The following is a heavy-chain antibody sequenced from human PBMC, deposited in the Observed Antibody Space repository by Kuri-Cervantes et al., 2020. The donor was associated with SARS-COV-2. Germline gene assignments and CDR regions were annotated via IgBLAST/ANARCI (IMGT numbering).Heavy chain of an antibody. CDR1: GGAFSSYP. V-gene: IGHV1-69*05. CDR2: INPMFHKA. CDR3: ARDLHGLDAFDI. Sequence: SVKVSCKASGGAFSSYPLSWVRQAPGQGLEWMGEINPMFHKANFAEEFQGRVTLTTDESTSTAYMELSSLTSQDTAVYYCARDLHGLDAFDIWGQGTMVTVSS. D-gene: IGHD2-8*01. J-gene: IGHJ3*02.